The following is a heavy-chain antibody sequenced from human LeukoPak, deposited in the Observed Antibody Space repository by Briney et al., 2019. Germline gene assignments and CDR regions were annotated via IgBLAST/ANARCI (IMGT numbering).Heavy chain of an antibody. D-gene: IGHD3-10*01. Sequence: SETLSLTCTVSDGAIAGYSWSWIRQAPGKGLEWIGYIYYSGDTNYNPSLQSRVTVSVDTSKNQFSLKLTSVTAADTAVYYCVRGPYGSGISNWFDPWGQGAQVIVSS. V-gene: IGHV4-59*01. CDR2: IYYSGDT. CDR1: DGAIAGYS. CDR3: VRGPYGSGISNWFDP. J-gene: IGHJ5*02.